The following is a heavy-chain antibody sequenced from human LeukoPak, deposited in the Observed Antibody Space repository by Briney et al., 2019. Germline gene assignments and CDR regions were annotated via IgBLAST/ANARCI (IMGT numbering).Heavy chain of an antibody. V-gene: IGHV3-23*01. D-gene: IGHD3-3*01. CDR2: ISGSGGST. CDR3: AKGSRGVVIMSPIDY. Sequence: PGGSLRLSCAASGFTFSSYAMSWVRQAPGKGLEWVSAISGSGGSTYYADSVKGRFTISRDNSKNTLYLQMNSLRAEDTAVYYCAKGSRGVVIMSPIDYWGQGTLVTVSS. J-gene: IGHJ4*02. CDR1: GFTFSSYA.